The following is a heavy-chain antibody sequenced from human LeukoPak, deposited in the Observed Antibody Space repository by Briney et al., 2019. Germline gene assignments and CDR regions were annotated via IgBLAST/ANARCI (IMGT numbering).Heavy chain of an antibody. CDR1: GYSFTSYW. J-gene: IGHJ4*02. CDR2: IYPGDSDT. Sequence: GESLKISCRGSGYSFTSYWIGWVRQMPGKGLEWMGIIYPGDSDTRYSPSFQGQVTISADKSISTAYLQWSSLKASDTAMYYCARHGGYRDYYDSSYYFDYWGQGTLVTVSS. D-gene: IGHD3-22*01. V-gene: IGHV5-51*01. CDR3: ARHGGYRDYYDSSYYFDY.